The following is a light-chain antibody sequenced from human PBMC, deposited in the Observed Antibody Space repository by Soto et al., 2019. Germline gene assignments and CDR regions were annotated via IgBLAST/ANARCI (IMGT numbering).Light chain of an antibody. J-gene: IGKJ4*01. CDR3: QQCKVAPFT. V-gene: IGKV1-6*01. Sequence: QIPTSLSASVGDRVTITCRASQGIRNDLGWYQQKPGKAPKLLIYAASSLQSGVPSRFSGSGSGTDFTLTISSLQPEDVATYYCQQCKVAPFTFGGGTKVDI. CDR1: QGIRND. CDR2: AAS.